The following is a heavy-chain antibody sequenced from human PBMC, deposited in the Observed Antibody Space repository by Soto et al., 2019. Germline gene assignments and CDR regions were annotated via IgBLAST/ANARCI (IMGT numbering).Heavy chain of an antibody. V-gene: IGHV4-4*07. CDR1: GGSISSYY. CDR3: ARATYYYDSSGYYAYYGMDV. D-gene: IGHD3-22*01. CDR2: IYTSGST. Sequence: SETLSVTCTVSGGSISSYYWSWIRQPAGKGLEWIGRIYTSGSTNYNPSLKSRVTMSVDTSKNQFSLKLSSVTAADTAVYYCARATYYYDSSGYYAYYGMDVWGQGTTVTVSS. J-gene: IGHJ6*02.